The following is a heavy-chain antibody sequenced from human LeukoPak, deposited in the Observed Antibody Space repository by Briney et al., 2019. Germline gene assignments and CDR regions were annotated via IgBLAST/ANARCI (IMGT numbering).Heavy chain of an antibody. CDR1: GYTFTGYY. J-gene: IGHJ6*02. Sequence: ASVKVSCTASGYTFTGYYMHWVRQAPGQGLEWMGWINPNSGGTNYAQKFQGWVTMTRDTSISTAYMELSRLRSDDTAVYYCATSTTRDVYYYYYGMDVWGQGTTVTVSS. CDR3: ATSTTRDVYYYYYGMDV. D-gene: IGHD1-14*01. V-gene: IGHV1-2*04. CDR2: INPNSGGT.